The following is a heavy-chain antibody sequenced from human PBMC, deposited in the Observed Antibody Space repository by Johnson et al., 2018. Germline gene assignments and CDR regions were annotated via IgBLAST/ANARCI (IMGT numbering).Heavy chain of an antibody. CDR1: GFPFNTYT. J-gene: IGHJ6*02. V-gene: IGHV3-21*01. CDR2: IGTKSVYI. CDR3: ARRRDCCNGVCYGMDV. Sequence: VQLVQSGGGLVKPGGPLRLSCAASGFPFNTYTMKWVRQAPGQGLEWISSIGTKSVYIYYADSVKGRFTISRDNAKNSLYLQMNSLRAVDTGVYYCARRRDCCNGVCYGMDVWGQGTTVTVSS. D-gene: IGHD2-8*01.